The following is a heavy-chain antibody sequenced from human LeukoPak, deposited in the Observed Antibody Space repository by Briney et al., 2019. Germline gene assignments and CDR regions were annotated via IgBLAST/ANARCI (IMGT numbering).Heavy chain of an antibody. Sequence: SQTLSLTCAVSGGSISSGGYSWSWIRQPPGKGLEWIGYIYHSGSTYYTPSLKRRVTISVDRSKKQFSLKLSSVTAADTAVYYCARDTTYYYDSSGYYYSAYFDYWGQGTLVTVSS. CDR1: GGSISSGGYS. CDR2: IYHSGST. J-gene: IGHJ4*02. V-gene: IGHV4-30-2*01. D-gene: IGHD3-22*01. CDR3: ARDTTYYYDSSGYYYSAYFDY.